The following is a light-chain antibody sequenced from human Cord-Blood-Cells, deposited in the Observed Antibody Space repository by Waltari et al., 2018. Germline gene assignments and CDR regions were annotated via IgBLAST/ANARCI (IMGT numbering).Light chain of an antibody. J-gene: IGLJ1*01. CDR3: QVWDSSSDHYV. V-gene: IGLV3-21*04. Sequence: SYVLTQSPSVSVAPGKTARMTCGGNNMGSKSAHGYQQKPGQAPVLVSYYDSDRPSGIPERFSGSNSGNTATLTISRVEAGDESGYYCQVWDSSSDHYVFGTGTKVTVL. CDR2: YDS. CDR1: NMGSKS.